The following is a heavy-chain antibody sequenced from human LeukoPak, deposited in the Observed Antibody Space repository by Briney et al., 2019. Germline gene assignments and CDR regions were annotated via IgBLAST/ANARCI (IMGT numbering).Heavy chain of an antibody. D-gene: IGHD3-10*01. CDR2: IYYSGST. CDR1: GGSISSSSYY. J-gene: IGHJ6*03. CDR3: ASYYGSGSPYYYYYYMDV. Sequence: SETLSLTCTVSGGSISSSSYYWGWIRQPPGKGLEWIGSIYYSGSTYYNPSLKSRVTISVDTSKNQFSLKLSSVTAADTAVYYCASYYGSGSPYYYYYYMDVWGKGTTVTVSS. V-gene: IGHV4-39*07.